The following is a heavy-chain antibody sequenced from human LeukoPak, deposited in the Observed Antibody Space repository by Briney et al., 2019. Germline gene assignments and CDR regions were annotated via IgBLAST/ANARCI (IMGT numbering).Heavy chain of an antibody. CDR3: AKAQKYTSDLDY. Sequence: GGSLRLSCAASGFSFSAYWMHWIRQVPGEGLMWVSSVNRDASNTVYADPVKGRFTISRDTSKNTLYLQMNSLRAEDTALYYCAKAQKYTSDLDYWGQGTLVTVSS. V-gene: IGHV3-74*01. J-gene: IGHJ4*02. CDR2: VNRDASNT. D-gene: IGHD6-19*01. CDR1: GFSFSAYW.